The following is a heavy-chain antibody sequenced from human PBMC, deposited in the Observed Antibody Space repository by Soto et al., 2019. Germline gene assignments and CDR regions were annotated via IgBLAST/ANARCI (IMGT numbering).Heavy chain of an antibody. CDR1: GYTFTSYG. Sequence: ASVTVSCKASGYTFTSYGISWVRQAPGQGLEWMGWISAYNGNTNYAQKLQGRVTMTTDTSTSTAYMELRSLRSDDTAVYYWARDGYYYDSSGYYYAHWGQGTLVTVSS. CDR3: ARDGYYYDSSGYYYAH. V-gene: IGHV1-18*01. J-gene: IGHJ4*02. CDR2: ISAYNGNT. D-gene: IGHD3-22*01.